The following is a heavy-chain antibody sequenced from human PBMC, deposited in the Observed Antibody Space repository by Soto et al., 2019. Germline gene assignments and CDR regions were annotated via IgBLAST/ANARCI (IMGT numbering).Heavy chain of an antibody. CDR1: GFTFINSA. CDR3: AAVQGGGATLHF. Sequence: QMQLAQSGPEVKKPGTSVKVSCKASGFTFINSAIQWVGQARGQRLEWMGWIVVGSGHIIYAQKYQERLSITRDMSTSTAYMELSSLTLEDTAVYYCAAVQGGGATLHFWGPGTLVTVSS. V-gene: IGHV1-58*02. J-gene: IGHJ4*02. D-gene: IGHD1-26*01. CDR2: IVVGSGHI.